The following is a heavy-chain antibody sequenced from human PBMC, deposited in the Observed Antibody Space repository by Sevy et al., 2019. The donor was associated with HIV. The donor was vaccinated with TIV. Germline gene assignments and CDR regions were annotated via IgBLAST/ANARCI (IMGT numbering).Heavy chain of an antibody. CDR1: GCTFSSYA. CDR3: AKSSEQPSSFDY. J-gene: IGHJ4*02. D-gene: IGHD6-13*01. CDR2: ISGSGGST. Sequence: LSLTCAASGCTFSSYAMSWVRQAPGKGLEWVSAISGSGGSTYYADSVKGRFTISRDNSKNTLYLQMNSLRAEDTAVYYCAKSSEQPSSFDYWGQGTLVTVSS. V-gene: IGHV3-23*01.